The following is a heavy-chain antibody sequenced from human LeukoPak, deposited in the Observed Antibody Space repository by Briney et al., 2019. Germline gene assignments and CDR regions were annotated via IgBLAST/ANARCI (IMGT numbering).Heavy chain of an antibody. CDR2: IYYSGST. J-gene: IGHJ4*02. D-gene: IGHD4-17*01. V-gene: IGHV4-39*01. CDR3: ARTTGKGRYFDY. Sequence: SETLSLTCTVSGGSISSSSYYWGWIRQPPGKGLEWIGSIYYSGSTYYNPSLKSRVTISVDTSKNQFSLKLSSVTAADTAVYYCARTTGKGRYFDYWGQGTLVTVSS. CDR1: GGSISSSSYY.